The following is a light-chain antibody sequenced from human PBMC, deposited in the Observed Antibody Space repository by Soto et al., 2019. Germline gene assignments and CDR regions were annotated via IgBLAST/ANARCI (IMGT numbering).Light chain of an antibody. V-gene: IGLV2-23*01. CDR1: NSDVGSHNF. CDR3: CSLTNGATWV. Sequence: QSALTQPASVSGSPGQSITISCTGTNSDVGSHNFVSWYQQYPGKAPKLLIYEASKRPSGLSHRFSGSKSGNTASLTISGLQAEDDADYYCCSLTNGATWVFGGGTKLTVL. CDR2: EAS. J-gene: IGLJ3*02.